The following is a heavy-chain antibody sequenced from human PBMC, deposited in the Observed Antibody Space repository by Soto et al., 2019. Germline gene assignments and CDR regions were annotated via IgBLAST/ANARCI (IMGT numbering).Heavy chain of an antibody. CDR1: GGTFSSYT. V-gene: IGHV1-69*02. J-gene: IGHJ4*02. CDR2: IVPILGIA. Sequence: QVQLVQSGAEVKKPGSSVKVSCKASGGTFSSYTISWVRQAPGQGLEWMGRIVPILGIANYAQKFQGRVTITADKSTSTAYMELSCLGSEGTAVYYCARSSYCGGDCPDTPWGQGTKVTVSS. D-gene: IGHD2-21*02. CDR3: ARSSYCGGDCPDTP.